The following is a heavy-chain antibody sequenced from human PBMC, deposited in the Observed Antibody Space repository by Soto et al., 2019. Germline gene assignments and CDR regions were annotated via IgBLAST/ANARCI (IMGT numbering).Heavy chain of an antibody. CDR2: ISSSSSYI. Sequence: EVQLVESGGGLVKPGGSLRPSCAASGFTFSSYSMNWVRQAPGKGLEWVSSISSSSSYIYYADSVKGRLTISRDNAKNSLYLQMNSLRAEDTAVYYCAREKRGGISVFDYWGQGTLVTVSS. D-gene: IGHD2-15*01. V-gene: IGHV3-21*01. CDR1: GFTFSSYS. J-gene: IGHJ4*02. CDR3: AREKRGGISVFDY.